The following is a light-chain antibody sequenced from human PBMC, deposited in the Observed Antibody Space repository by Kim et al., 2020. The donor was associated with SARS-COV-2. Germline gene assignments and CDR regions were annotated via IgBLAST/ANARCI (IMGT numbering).Light chain of an antibody. CDR3: CSYAGSYGVV. CDR2: DVS. Sequence: GQSVTISCTGTSRDVGYYNYVCWYKRHPGKAPKLMIYDVSKRPSGVPDRFSGSKSGNTASLTISGLQAEDEADYYCCSYAGSYGVVFGGGTQLTVL. V-gene: IGLV2-11*03. CDR1: SRDVGYYNY. J-gene: IGLJ2*01.